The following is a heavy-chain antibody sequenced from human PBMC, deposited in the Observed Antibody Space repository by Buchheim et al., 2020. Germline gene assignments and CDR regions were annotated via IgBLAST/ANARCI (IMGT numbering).Heavy chain of an antibody. V-gene: IGHV3-7*01. Sequence: EVQLVESGGGLVQPGGSLRLSCAASGFTFSSYWMSWVRQAPGQGLEWVANIKQDGSEKYYVDSVKGRFIISRDNAKNSLYLQMNGLTAEDTAVYYCASSGYAYGQGYWGQGTL. CDR3: ASSGYAYGQGY. CDR2: IKQDGSEK. D-gene: IGHD5-18*01. CDR1: GFTFSSYW. J-gene: IGHJ4*02.